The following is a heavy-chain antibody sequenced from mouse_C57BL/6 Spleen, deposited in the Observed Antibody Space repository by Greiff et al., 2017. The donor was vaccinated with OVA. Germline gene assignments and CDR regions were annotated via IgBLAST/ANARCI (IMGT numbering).Heavy chain of an antibody. D-gene: IGHD1-1*01. CDR1: GYTFTSYW. CDR3: ARGGYYGSSVDY. CDR2: IDPSDSYT. V-gene: IGHV1-69*01. Sequence: QVHVKQPGAELVMPGASVKLSCKASGYTFTSYWMHWVKQRPGQGLEWIGEIDPSDSYTNYNQKFKGKSTLTVDKSSSTAYMQLSSLTSEDSAVYYCARGGYYGSSVDYWGQGTTLTVSS. J-gene: IGHJ2*01.